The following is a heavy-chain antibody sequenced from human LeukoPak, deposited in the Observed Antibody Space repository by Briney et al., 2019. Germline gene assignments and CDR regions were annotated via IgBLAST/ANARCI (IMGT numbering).Heavy chain of an antibody. J-gene: IGHJ4*02. D-gene: IGHD2/OR15-2a*01. CDR1: GGSISSYY. CDR2: ISDIGSI. CDR3: AGHHPRNTVDF. Sequence: PSETLSLTCTVSGGSISSYYWSWIRQPPGKGLEWIAYISDIGSINYNPSLKSRVTISLDTSKNQLFLKLRSVTAADTAVYYCAGHHPRNTVDFWGQGTLVTVSS. V-gene: IGHV4-59*08.